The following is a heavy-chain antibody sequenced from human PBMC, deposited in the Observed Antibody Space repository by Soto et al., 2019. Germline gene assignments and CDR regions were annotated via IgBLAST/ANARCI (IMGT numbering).Heavy chain of an antibody. Sequence: GVSLRLSCAASGFTFSDYYMSWIRQSPGKGLEWVSYISSSGSTIYYADSVKGRFTISRDNAKNSLYLQMNSLRAEDTAVYYCERVEIFGVLNTPLYGMDVWGQGTTVTVSS. CDR1: GFTFSDYY. CDR3: ERVEIFGVLNTPLYGMDV. J-gene: IGHJ6*02. V-gene: IGHV3-11*01. CDR2: ISSSGSTI. D-gene: IGHD3-3*01.